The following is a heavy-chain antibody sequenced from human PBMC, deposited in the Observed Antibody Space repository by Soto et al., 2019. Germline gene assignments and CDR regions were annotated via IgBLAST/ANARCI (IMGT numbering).Heavy chain of an antibody. Sequence: QVQLQESGPGLVKPSETLSLTCTVSGGSISNHYWSWIRQPPGKGLEWIGYIYYNGHTHYNPPLKFRVTVSGDTSKTQLALKLSSVTAADTAVYYCTRANWYSEYWGQGALVTVSS. V-gene: IGHV4-59*11. CDR2: IYYNGHT. CDR1: GGSISNHY. CDR3: TRANWYSEY. D-gene: IGHD7-27*01. J-gene: IGHJ4*02.